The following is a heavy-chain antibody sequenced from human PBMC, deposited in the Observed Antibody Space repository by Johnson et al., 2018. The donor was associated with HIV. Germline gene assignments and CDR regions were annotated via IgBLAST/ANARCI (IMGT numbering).Heavy chain of an antibody. V-gene: IGHV3-30*04. CDR3: AKDREAWYISRWSPTDAFDI. CDR2: ISYDATNK. D-gene: IGHD6-13*01. J-gene: IGHJ3*02. Sequence: QVQLVESGGGVVQPGRSLRLSCAASGFTFSSYAMHWVRQAPGKGLEWVAVISYDATNKYYTDSVKGRFTVSRDNSKNTLYLQMISLRAEDTAVYYCAKDREAWYISRWSPTDAFDIWGQGTMVTVSS. CDR1: GFTFSSYA.